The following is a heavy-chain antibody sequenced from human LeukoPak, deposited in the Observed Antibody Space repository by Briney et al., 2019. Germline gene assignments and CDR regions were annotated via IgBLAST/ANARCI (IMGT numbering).Heavy chain of an antibody. V-gene: IGHV4-4*07. CDR1: GASISSYH. D-gene: IGHD2-15*01. CDR3: ARPVGYCSGGSCYSPAGWYFDL. Sequence: SETLSLTCTVSGASISSYHWSWIRQPAGEGLEWIGRIYTSGSTNYNPSLKSRVTMSVDTSKNQFSLKLSSVTAADTAVYYCARPVGYCSGGSCYSPAGWYFDLWGRGTLVTVSS. CDR2: IYTSGST. J-gene: IGHJ2*01.